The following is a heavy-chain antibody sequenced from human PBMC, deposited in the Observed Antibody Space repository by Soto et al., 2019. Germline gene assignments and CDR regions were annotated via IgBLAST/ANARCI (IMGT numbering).Heavy chain of an antibody. Sequence: PSETLSLTCTVSGGSASSSSYSWGWIRQSPGKGLEWIGTIYSSENTYYNPSLLSRVTISVDTSKNQFSLRLTSVTAADTAVYYCARDKITGLFDYWGQGTLVTVSS. V-gene: IGHV4-39*02. CDR2: IYSSENT. CDR1: GGSASSSSYS. D-gene: IGHD2-8*02. J-gene: IGHJ4*02. CDR3: ARDKITGLFDY.